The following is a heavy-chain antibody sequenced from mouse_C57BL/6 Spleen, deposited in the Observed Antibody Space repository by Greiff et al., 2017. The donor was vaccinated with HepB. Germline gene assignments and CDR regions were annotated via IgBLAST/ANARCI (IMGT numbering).Heavy chain of an antibody. D-gene: IGHD3-2*02. CDR2: IDPSDSYT. CDR3: ARSGALGSSGLDY. J-gene: IGHJ2*01. V-gene: IGHV1-50*01. CDR1: GYTFTSYW. Sequence: QVQLQQSGAELVKPGASVKLSCKASGYTFTSYWMQWVKQRPGQGLEWIGEIDPSDSYTNYNQKFKGKATLTVDTSSSTAYMQLSSLTSEDSAVYYCARSGALGSSGLDYWGQGTTLTVSS.